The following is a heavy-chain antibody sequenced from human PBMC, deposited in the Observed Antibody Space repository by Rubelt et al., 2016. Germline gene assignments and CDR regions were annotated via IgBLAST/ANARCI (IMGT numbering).Heavy chain of an antibody. V-gene: IGHV3-30*02. CDR2: IRYDGSNK. Sequence: EWVAFIRYDGSNKYYADSVKGRFTISRDNSKNTLYLQMNTLRAEDTAVYYCASLGTITLTATYYYYGMDVWGQGTTVTVSS. J-gene: IGHJ6*02. CDR3: ASLGTITLTATYYYYGMDV. D-gene: IGHD5-18*01.